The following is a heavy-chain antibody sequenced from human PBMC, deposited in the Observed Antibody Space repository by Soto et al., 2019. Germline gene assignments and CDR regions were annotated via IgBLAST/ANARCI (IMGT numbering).Heavy chain of an antibody. V-gene: IGHV3-21*02. D-gene: IGHD3-3*01. Sequence: EVQLVESGGGLVKPGGSLRLSCAASGFDFSSYSMNWVGQAPGKGLEWVSSINEDSSYIYYANSLRGRFTISRDNAKESRYLQMNSLRAEDTAVYYCVRDFGWYFRSGYMDVWGDGATVTVSS. CDR2: INEDSSYI. CDR3: VRDFGWYFRSGYMDV. CDR1: GFDFSSYS. J-gene: IGHJ6*03.